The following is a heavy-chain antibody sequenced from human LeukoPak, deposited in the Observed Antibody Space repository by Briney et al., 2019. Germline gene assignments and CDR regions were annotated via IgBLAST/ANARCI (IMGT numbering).Heavy chain of an antibody. D-gene: IGHD3-3*01. Sequence: PGGSLRLSCAASGFTFSSYWMGWVRQAPGKGLEWVANIKQDGSEKYYVDSVKGRFTISRDNAKNSLYLQMNSLRAEDTAVYYCARDRDDFWSGYLDYWGQGTLVTVSS. CDR3: ARDRDDFWSGYLDY. V-gene: IGHV3-7*03. CDR1: GFTFSSYW. J-gene: IGHJ4*02. CDR2: IKQDGSEK.